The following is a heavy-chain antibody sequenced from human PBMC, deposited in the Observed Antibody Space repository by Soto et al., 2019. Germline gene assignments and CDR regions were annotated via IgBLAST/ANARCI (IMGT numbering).Heavy chain of an antibody. CDR3: AKDHIAVAGTTGFDP. Sequence: QVQLVESGGGVVQPGRSLRLSCAASGFTFSSYGMHWVRQAPGKGLEWVAVISCDGSNKYYADSVKGRFTISRDNSKNTLYLQMNSLRAEDTAVYYCAKDHIAVAGTTGFDPWGQGTLVTVSS. J-gene: IGHJ5*02. V-gene: IGHV3-30*18. D-gene: IGHD6-19*01. CDR1: GFTFSSYG. CDR2: ISCDGSNK.